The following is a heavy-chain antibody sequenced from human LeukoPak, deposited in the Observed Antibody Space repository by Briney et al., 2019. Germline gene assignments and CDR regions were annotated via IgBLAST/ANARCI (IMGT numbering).Heavy chain of an antibody. CDR3: ARRGLYGGSYFFASPFDY. J-gene: IGHJ4*02. V-gene: IGHV4-39*07. D-gene: IGHD1-26*01. CDR1: GGSISSSSYY. CDR2: IYYSGST. Sequence: PSETLSLTCTVSGGSISSSSYYWGWIRQPPGKGLEWIGSIYYSGSTYYNPSLKSRVTISVDTSKNQFSLKLSSVTAADTAVYYCARRGLYGGSYFFASPFDYWGQGTLVTVSS.